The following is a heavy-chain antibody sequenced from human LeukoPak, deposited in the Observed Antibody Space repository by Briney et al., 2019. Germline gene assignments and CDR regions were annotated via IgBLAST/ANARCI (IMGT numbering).Heavy chain of an antibody. CDR1: GYTFTSYG. Sequence: ASVKVSCHASGYTFTSYGISWVRQAPGQGLEWMGWISAYNGNINYAQKPQGRVTMTTDTSTSTASMELRSLRSDDTAVYYCARGKDYYDSSGYYFDYWGQGTLVTVSS. CDR3: ARGKDYYDSSGYYFDY. CDR2: ISAYNGNI. D-gene: IGHD3-22*01. V-gene: IGHV1-18*01. J-gene: IGHJ4*02.